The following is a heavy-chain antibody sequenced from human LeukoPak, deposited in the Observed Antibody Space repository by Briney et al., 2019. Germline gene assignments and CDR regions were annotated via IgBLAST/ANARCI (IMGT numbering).Heavy chain of an antibody. V-gene: IGHV3-74*01. D-gene: IGHD6-19*01. J-gene: IGHJ4*02. CDR3: ARGVSAWYGVDY. CDR1: GFTFSTYW. Sequence: PGGSLRLPCAASGFTFSTYWMHWVRQAPGKGLVWVSCINSDGSSTSYADSVKGRFTISRDNAKNTLYLQMNSLRAEDTAVYYCARGVSAWYGVDYWGQGTLVTVSS. CDR2: INSDGSST.